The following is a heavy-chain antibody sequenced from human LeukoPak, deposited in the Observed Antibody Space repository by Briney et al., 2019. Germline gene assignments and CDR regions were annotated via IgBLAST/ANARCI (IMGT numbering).Heavy chain of an antibody. CDR3: ASTGYSSGWYWFDP. CDR1: GGSFSGYY. CDR2: INHSGST. V-gene: IGHV4-34*01. D-gene: IGHD6-19*01. Sequence: PSETLSLTCAVYGGSFSGYYWGWIRQPPGKGLEWIGEINHSGSTNYNPSLKSRVTISVDTSKNQFSLKLSSVTAADTAVYYCASTGYSSGWYWFDPWGQGTLVTVSS. J-gene: IGHJ5*02.